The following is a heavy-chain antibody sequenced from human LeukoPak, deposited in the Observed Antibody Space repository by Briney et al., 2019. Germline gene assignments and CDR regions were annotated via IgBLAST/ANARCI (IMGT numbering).Heavy chain of an antibody. Sequence: GASVKVSCKASGYTFSNYYVHWVRQAPGQGLEWMGWISAYNGNTNYAQKLQGRVTMTTDTSTSTAYMELRSLRSDDTAVYYCARAEAAAGNFDYWGQGTLVTVSS. CDR1: GYTFSNYY. J-gene: IGHJ4*02. CDR3: ARAEAAAGNFDY. D-gene: IGHD6-13*01. CDR2: ISAYNGNT. V-gene: IGHV1-18*04.